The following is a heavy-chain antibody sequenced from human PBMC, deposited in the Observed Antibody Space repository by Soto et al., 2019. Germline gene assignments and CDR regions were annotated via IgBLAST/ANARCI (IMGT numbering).Heavy chain of an antibody. D-gene: IGHD6-19*01. J-gene: IGHJ4*02. V-gene: IGHV4-39*01. CDR3: MNYKSGWEY. CDR1: GVSISSRDYY. CDR2: ISYSGST. Sequence: QLQLQESGPGLVQPSETLSLTCTVSGVSISSRDYYWGWIRQPPGKGLEWIGMISYSGSTYYSPSLKSRVTISADTSNNQLSLRLSSVTAADTAVFHCMNYKSGWEYWGQGTVVTVPS.